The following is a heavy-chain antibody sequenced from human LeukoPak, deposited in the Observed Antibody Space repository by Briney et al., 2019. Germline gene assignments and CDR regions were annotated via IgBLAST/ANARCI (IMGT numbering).Heavy chain of an antibody. V-gene: IGHV1-69*02. D-gene: IGHD2-21*02. CDR3: ASDYCGGDCSYYYYNGMDV. CDR1: GGTFSSYI. Sequence: SVKVSCKASGGTFSSYIISWVRHAPGQGLERMGRIIPILGIANYAQKLQGRVTITADKSTSTAYMELSSLRSEDTAVYYCASDYCGGDCSYYYYNGMDVWGQGTTVTVSS. J-gene: IGHJ6*02. CDR2: IIPILGIA.